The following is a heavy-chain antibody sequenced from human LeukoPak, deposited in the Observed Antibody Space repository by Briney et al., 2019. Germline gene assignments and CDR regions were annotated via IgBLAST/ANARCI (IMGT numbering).Heavy chain of an antibody. Sequence: RPEGSLRLSCAASGFTFSSYEMSWVRQAPGKGLEWVSYISSSGSTIYYADSVKGRFTISRDNAKNSLYLQMNSLRAEDTAVYYCAELGITMIGGVWGKGTTVTISS. CDR1: GFTFSSYE. D-gene: IGHD3-10*02. CDR2: ISSSGSTI. CDR3: AELGITMIGGV. V-gene: IGHV3-48*03. J-gene: IGHJ6*04.